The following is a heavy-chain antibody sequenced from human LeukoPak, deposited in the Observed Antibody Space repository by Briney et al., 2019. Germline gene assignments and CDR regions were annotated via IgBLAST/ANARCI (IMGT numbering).Heavy chain of an antibody. CDR1: GYTFTSNY. V-gene: IGHV1-46*01. CDR3: ARVNVIPGTESDY. Sequence: ASVKVSCKASGYTFTSNYIHWVRQAPGQGLEWMGMIYPRDGSTSYAQKFQGRVTVTRDTSTSTVHMELSGLRSEDTAVYYCARVNVIPGTESDYWGQGTLVTVSS. D-gene: IGHD1-14*01. CDR2: IYPRDGST. J-gene: IGHJ4*02.